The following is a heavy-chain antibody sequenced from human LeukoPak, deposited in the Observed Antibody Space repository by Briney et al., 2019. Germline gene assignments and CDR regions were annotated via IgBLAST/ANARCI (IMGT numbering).Heavy chain of an antibody. V-gene: IGHV4-59*01. CDR2: IYYNGSP. Sequence: KASETLSLTCTVSGASLISYYWNWIRQPPGKGLEWIGYIYYNGSPNYNPSLKSRVTMSQDTSKNQFSLKLTSVTAADTAVYYCARDSRSYERSGYHHFDFWGQGSLVTVSS. CDR3: ARDSRSYERSGYHHFDF. J-gene: IGHJ4*02. CDR1: GASLISYY. D-gene: IGHD3-22*01.